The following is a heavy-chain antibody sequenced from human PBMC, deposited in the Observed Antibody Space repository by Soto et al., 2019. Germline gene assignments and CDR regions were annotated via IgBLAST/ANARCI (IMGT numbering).Heavy chain of an antibody. J-gene: IGHJ4*02. Sequence: GGSLRLSCAASGFTFSSYSMNWVRQAPGKGLEWVSSISSSSSYIYYADSVKGRFTISRDNAKNSLYLQMNSLRAEDTAVYYCARERQQLVRGYFDYWGQGTLVTVSS. CDR1: GFTFSSYS. CDR3: ARERQQLVRGYFDY. V-gene: IGHV3-21*01. CDR2: ISSSSSYI. D-gene: IGHD6-13*01.